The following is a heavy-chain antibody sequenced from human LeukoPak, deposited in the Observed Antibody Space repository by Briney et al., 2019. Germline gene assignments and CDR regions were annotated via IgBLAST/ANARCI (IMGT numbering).Heavy chain of an antibody. Sequence: SETLSLTCAVYGGSFSGYYWSWIRQPPGKGLEWIGEINHSGSTNYNPSLKSRVTISVDTSKNQFSLKLSSVTAADTAVYSCARGLRTGYWYFDLWAVAPWSLSPQ. CDR3: ARGLRTGYWYFDL. V-gene: IGHV4-34*01. CDR1: GGSFSGYY. CDR2: INHSGST. J-gene: IGHJ2*01. D-gene: IGHD1-14*01.